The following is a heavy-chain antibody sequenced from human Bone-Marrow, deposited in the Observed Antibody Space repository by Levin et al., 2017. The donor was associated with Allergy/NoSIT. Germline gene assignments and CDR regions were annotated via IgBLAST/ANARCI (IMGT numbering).Heavy chain of an antibody. CDR2: ITASDSSA. CDR3: ARGGSGGWSDQFFRN. CDR1: GFTFSVYG. V-gene: IGHV3-48*02. D-gene: IGHD6-19*01. Sequence: GGSLRLSCAASGFTFSVYGMNWVRQAPGKGLEWVSYITASDSSALYADSVKGRFTISRDNAKNSLYLQMNSLRDEDTAVYYCARGGSGGWSDQFFRNWGQGTLVTVSS. J-gene: IGHJ1*01.